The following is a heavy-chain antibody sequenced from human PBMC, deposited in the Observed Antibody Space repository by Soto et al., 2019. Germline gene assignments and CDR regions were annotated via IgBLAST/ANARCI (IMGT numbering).Heavy chain of an antibody. D-gene: IGHD6-6*01. CDR3: AKDIRGIGARRGEADDAFDI. J-gene: IGHJ3*02. CDR1: GFTFDDCA. Sequence: SLRLSCAASGFTFDDCAMHWVRQAPGKGLEWVSGISWNSGSIGYADSVKGRFTISRDNAKNSLYLQMNSLRAEDTALYYCAKDIRGIGARRGEADDAFDIWGQGTMVTVSS. CDR2: ISWNSGSI. V-gene: IGHV3-9*01.